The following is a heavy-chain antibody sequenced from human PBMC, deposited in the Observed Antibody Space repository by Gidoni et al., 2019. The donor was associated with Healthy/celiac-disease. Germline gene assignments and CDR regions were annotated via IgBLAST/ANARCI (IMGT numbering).Heavy chain of an antibody. CDR2: IRGSGGST. D-gene: IGHD2-2*02. CDR3: AKDAGILDIVVVPAAILGN. Sequence: EVQLLESGGGLVQPGGSLRLSCAASGFTFSSYAMSWVRQAPGQGLELVSAIRGSGGSTYYADAVKGRFTISRDNSKNTLYLQMNSLRAEDTAVYYCAKDAGILDIVVVPAAILGNWGQGTLVTVSS. V-gene: IGHV3-23*01. CDR1: GFTFSSYA. J-gene: IGHJ4*02.